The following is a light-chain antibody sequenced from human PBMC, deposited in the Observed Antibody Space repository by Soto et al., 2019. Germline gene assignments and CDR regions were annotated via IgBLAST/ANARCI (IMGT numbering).Light chain of an antibody. CDR2: SNN. CDR3: GAWDDSLKGVV. V-gene: IGLV1-44*01. Sequence: QAVVTQPPSASGTPGQRVTISCSGSTSNIGSNIVNWYQQLPGTAPKLLIYSNNQRPSGVPDRFSGSKSGTSASLAISGLQSEDEAEHHCGAWDDSLKGVVFGGGTKLTVL. CDR1: TSNIGSNI. J-gene: IGLJ2*01.